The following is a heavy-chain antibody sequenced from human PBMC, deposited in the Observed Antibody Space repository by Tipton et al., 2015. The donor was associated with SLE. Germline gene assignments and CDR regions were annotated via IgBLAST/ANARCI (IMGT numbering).Heavy chain of an antibody. V-gene: IGHV3-7*01. D-gene: IGHD2-21*01. CDR1: GFIFSSHW. Sequence: SLRLSCAASGFIFSSHWMRWVRQAPVQVLEWVANIKQDGSEKYYVDSVKGRFTISRDNAKNSLYLQMNSLRAEDTAVYYCATDVWYYYYGMDVWGQGTTVTGS. CDR2: IKQDGSEK. CDR3: ATDVWYYYYGMDV. J-gene: IGHJ6*02.